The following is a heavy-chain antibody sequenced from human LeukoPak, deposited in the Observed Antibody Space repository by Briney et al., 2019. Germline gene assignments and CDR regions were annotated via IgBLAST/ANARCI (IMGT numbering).Heavy chain of an antibody. J-gene: IGHJ4*02. V-gene: IGHV1-3*01. CDR1: GYTFTSYA. Sequence: ASVKVSCKASGYTFTSYAIHWVRQAPGQRLEWVGWISAGNGNTKYSQNFQGRVTFISNTSATTAFMELSSLRSEDAAVYYCAAGGVYYDILTGYSGDYENFDYWGQGTLVTVSS. CDR3: AAGGVYYDILTGYSGDYENFDY. D-gene: IGHD3-9*01. CDR2: ISAGNGNT.